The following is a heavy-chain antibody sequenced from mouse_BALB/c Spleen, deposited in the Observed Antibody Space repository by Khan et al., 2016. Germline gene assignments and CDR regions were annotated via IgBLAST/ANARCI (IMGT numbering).Heavy chain of an antibody. J-gene: IGHJ3*01. CDR3: ASSAYEYGVGVAY. D-gene: IGHD2-4*01. Sequence: EVQLQESGAELVKPGASVKLSCTASGFNIKDTYMHWVKQRPEQGLEWIGRIDPAPGNTKYDPKSQGKATITADTSSNTAYLQLSSLTSEDTAVSSGASSAYEYGVGVAYWGQGTLVAVSA. V-gene: IGHV14-3*02. CDR2: IDPAPGNT. CDR1: GFNIKDTY.